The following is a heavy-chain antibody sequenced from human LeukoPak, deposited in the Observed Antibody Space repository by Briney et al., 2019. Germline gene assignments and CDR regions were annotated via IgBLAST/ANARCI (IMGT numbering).Heavy chain of an antibody. V-gene: IGHV4-61*08. J-gene: IGHJ4*02. Sequence: PSETLSLTCTVSGGSISSGGYYWSWIRQHPGKGLEWIGYIYYSGSTYYNPSLKSRVTISVDTSKNQFSLKLSSVTAADTAVYYCARTRPYEAYFFDYWGQGTLVTVSS. D-gene: IGHD5-12*01. CDR2: IYYSGST. CDR3: ARTRPYEAYFFDY. CDR1: GGSISSGGYY.